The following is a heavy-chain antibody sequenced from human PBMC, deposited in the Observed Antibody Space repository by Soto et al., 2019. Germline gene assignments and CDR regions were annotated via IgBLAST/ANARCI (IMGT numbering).Heavy chain of an antibody. V-gene: IGHV3-21*01. J-gene: IGHJ4*02. Sequence: EVQLVESGGGLVKPGGSLRLSVAASGLTFSSYSMNWVGQPQGRGRGGVSSISSSRSYIYYADSVKGRFTFSGDNAKNSLYLQMNSLRAEDTAVYYCASHPRDSSGYWYYFDYWGQGTLVTVSS. CDR2: ISSSRSYI. D-gene: IGHD3-22*01. CDR3: ASHPRDSSGYWYYFDY. CDR1: GLTFSSYS.